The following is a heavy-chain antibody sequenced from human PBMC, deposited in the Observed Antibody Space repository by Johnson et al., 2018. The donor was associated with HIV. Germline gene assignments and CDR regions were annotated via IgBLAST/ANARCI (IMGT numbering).Heavy chain of an antibody. J-gene: IGHJ3*02. CDR2: ISYDGSNK. Sequence: QVQLVESGGGVVQPGRSLRLSCTASGFTFSSYAMHWVRQAPGKGLEWVAVISYDGSNKYYEDSVRGRSTISRDNSKKTLYLQMNSLRGEDTAVYYCARRRVAGDDAFDMWGQGTMVSVSS. CDR3: ARRRVAGDDAFDM. V-gene: IGHV3-30-3*01. D-gene: IGHD6-19*01. CDR1: GFTFSSYA.